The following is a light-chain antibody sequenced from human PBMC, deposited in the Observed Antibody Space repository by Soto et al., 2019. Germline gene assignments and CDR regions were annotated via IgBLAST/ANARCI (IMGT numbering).Light chain of an antibody. J-gene: IGLJ1*01. CDR1: SSDVGGYNY. CDR2: DVS. CDR3: YSNAGSLEV. V-gene: IGLV2-11*01. Sequence: QSALTQPPSVSGSPGQAVTISCTGTSSDVGGYNYVSWYQQHPGKAPKVMIYDVSKRPSGVPDRFSGSKSGNTASLTISGLQAEDEADYYCYSNAGSLEVFGTGTKVPVL.